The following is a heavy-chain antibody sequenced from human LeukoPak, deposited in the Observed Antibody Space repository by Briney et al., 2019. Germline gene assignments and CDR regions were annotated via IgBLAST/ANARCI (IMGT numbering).Heavy chain of an antibody. J-gene: IGHJ4*02. CDR2: IYYSGST. CDR1: GGSISSYY. Sequence: PSETLSLTCTVSGGSISSYYWSWIRQPPGKGLEWIGYIYYSGSTNYNPSLKSRVTISVDTSKNQFSLKLSSVTAADTAVYYCARFGLGELSLSAVFDYWGQGTLVTVSS. CDR3: ARFGLGELSLSAVFDY. D-gene: IGHD3-16*02. V-gene: IGHV4-59*13.